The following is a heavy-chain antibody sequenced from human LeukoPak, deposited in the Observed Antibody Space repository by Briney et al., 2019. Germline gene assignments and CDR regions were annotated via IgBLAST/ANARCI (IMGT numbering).Heavy chain of an antibody. D-gene: IGHD3-22*01. V-gene: IGHV3-48*01. CDR2: INYDNRTI. J-gene: IGHJ2*01. CDR1: GLSFSDFA. Sequence: GGSLRLSCGASGLSFSDFAMNWVRQAPGKGLEGISYINYDNRTIYYAASVKGRFTISRDNAKKSVFLQVKSLRAEDTAVYYCATASYYETSGFKSYWYFDIWGRGTLVTVSS. CDR3: ATASYYETSGFKSYWYFDI.